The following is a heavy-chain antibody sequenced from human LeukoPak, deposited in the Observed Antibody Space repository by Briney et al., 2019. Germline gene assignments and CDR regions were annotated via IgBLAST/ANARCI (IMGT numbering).Heavy chain of an antibody. CDR3: ARTSIAARRANAFDI. V-gene: IGHV4-30-2*01. D-gene: IGHD6-6*01. Sequence: SETLSLTCAVSGGSISSGGYFWSWIRQPPGKGLEWIGYIYHSGSTYYNPSLKSRVTISVDRSKNQFSLKLSSVTAADTAVYYCARTSIAARRANAFDIWGQGTMVTVSS. J-gene: IGHJ3*02. CDR1: GGSISSGGYF. CDR2: IYHSGST.